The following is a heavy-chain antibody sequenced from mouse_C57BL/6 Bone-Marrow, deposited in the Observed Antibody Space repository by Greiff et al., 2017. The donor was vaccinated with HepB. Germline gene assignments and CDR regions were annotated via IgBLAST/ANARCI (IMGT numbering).Heavy chain of an antibody. Sequence: QVQLQQPGAELVKPGASVKMSCKASGYTFTSYWITWVKQRPGQGLEWIGDIYPGSGSTNYNEKFKSKATLTVDTSSSTAYMQLSSLTSEDSAVYYCARSRGWLLTWFAYWGQGTLVTVSA. CDR3: ARSRGWLLTWFAY. CDR2: IYPGSGST. D-gene: IGHD2-3*01. J-gene: IGHJ3*01. V-gene: IGHV1-55*01. CDR1: GYTFTSYW.